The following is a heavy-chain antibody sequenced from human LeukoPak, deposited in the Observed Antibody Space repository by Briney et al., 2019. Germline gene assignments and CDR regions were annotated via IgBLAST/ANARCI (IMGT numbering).Heavy chain of an antibody. D-gene: IGHD3-22*01. V-gene: IGHV3-43D*03. CDR3: AKDAGHSGYPDY. CDR2: ISWDGGST. CDR1: GFTFDDYA. J-gene: IGHJ4*02. Sequence: GGSLRLSCAASGFTFDDYAMHWVRRAPGKGLEWVSLISWDGGSTYYADSVKGRFTISRDNSKNSLYLQMNSLRAEDTALYYCAKDAGHSGYPDYWGQGTLVTVSS.